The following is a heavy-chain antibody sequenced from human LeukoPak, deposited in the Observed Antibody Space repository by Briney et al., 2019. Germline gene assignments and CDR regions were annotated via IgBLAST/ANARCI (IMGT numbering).Heavy chain of an antibody. CDR3: AREGMLYYHYGMDV. D-gene: IGHD3-10*01. J-gene: IGHJ6*02. V-gene: IGHV1-18*04. Sequence: ASVKVSCKAFGFSLTNNYMHWVRQAPGQGLEWMGWISAYNGNTNYAQKLQGRVTMTTDTSTSTAYMELRSLRSDDTAVYYCAREGMLYYHYGMDVWGQGTTVTVSS. CDR2: ISAYNGNT. CDR1: GFSLTNNY.